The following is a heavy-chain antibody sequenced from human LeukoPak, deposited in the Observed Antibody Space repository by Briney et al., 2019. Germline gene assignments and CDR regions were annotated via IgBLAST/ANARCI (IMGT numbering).Heavy chain of an antibody. CDR3: ARGGYSGYGFEVAGENYFDY. CDR2: IYSGGST. CDR1: GFTFSSYW. V-gene: IGHV3-53*01. J-gene: IGHJ4*02. D-gene: IGHD5-12*01. Sequence: GGSLRLSCAASGFTFSSYWMSWVRQAPGKGLEWVSVIYSGGSTYYADSVKGRFTISRDNSKNTLYLQMNSLRAEDTAVYYCARGGYSGYGFEVAGENYFDYWGQGTLVTVSS.